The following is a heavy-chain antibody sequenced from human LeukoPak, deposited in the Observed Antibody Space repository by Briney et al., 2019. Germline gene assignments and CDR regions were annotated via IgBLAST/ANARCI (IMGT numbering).Heavy chain of an antibody. CDR1: GGSFSGYY. J-gene: IGHJ4*02. Sequence: SETLSLTCAVYGGSFSGYYWSWIRQPPGKGLEWIGEINHSGSTNYNPSLKSRVTISVDTSKNQFSLRLSSVTAADTAVYYCARFYYDSSGYYYVAYWGQGTLVTVSS. CDR3: ARFYYDSSGYYYVAY. V-gene: IGHV4-34*01. CDR2: INHSGST. D-gene: IGHD3-22*01.